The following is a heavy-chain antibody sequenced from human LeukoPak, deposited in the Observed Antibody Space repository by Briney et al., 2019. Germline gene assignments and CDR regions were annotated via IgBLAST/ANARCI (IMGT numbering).Heavy chain of an antibody. CDR2: ISYDGTIR. J-gene: IGHJ3*02. CDR3: ARRISGASYAFDI. Sequence: GRSLRLSCAASGLTFSSYGMHWVRQAPGKGLEWVAVISYDGTIRNYADSVKGRFTISRDNSKNTLNLQMNSLRAEDTALYYCARRISGASYAFDIWGQGTMVTVSS. V-gene: IGHV3-30*03. CDR1: GLTFSSYG.